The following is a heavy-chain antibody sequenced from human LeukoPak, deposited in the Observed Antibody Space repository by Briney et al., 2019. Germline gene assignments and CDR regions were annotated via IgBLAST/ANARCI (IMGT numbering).Heavy chain of an antibody. V-gene: IGHV1-69*04. Sequence: SVKVSCKASGGTFSSYAISWVRQAPGQGLEWMGRTIPILGIANYAQKFQGRVTITAGKSTSTAYMELSSLRSEDTAVYYCAREAIRLRLGELSLLGYFDYWGQGTLVTVSS. CDR2: TIPILGIA. D-gene: IGHD3-16*02. CDR1: GGTFSSYA. CDR3: AREAIRLRLGELSLLGYFDY. J-gene: IGHJ4*02.